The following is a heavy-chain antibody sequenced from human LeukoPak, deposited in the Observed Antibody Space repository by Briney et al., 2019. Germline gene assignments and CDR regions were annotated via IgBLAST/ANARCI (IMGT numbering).Heavy chain of an antibody. V-gene: IGHV5-51*01. J-gene: IGHJ4*02. Sequence: GESLNISCKGSGYSFTSYSIGWERQMQREGLGWMWIIYPGDSHTRYSQSFQRQVPVSADTSGSSAYLQWSSLKASGTAMDYCAGPLGSGWFFYDYLGQGTLVTVSS. CDR2: IYPGDSHT. CDR1: GYSFTSYS. D-gene: IGHD6-19*01. CDR3: AGPLGSGWFFYDY.